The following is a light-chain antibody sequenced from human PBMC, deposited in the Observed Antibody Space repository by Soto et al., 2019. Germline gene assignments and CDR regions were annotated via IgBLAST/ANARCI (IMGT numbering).Light chain of an antibody. Sequence: DIQMTQSPSSLSASVGDRVTITCRASQGISTDLACYQQKPGKVPKLLIYAASTLQSGVPSRFSGSGSGTDFNFTISSLQPEDVATSYWQKYNSAPLTCGGGTNVVIK. J-gene: IGKJ4*02. CDR1: QGISTD. CDR3: QKYNSAPLT. CDR2: AAS. V-gene: IGKV1-27*01.